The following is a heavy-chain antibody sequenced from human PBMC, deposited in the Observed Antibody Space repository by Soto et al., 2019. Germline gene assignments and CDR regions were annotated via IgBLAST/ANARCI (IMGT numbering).Heavy chain of an antibody. CDR3: ASWLKEAXIGGNYYYGMDV. V-gene: IGHV1-69*12. J-gene: IGHJ6*02. CDR2: IMPIFGRA. Sequence: QVQLVQSGAEVKKPGSSVKVSCKASGGTFSNYAFSWVRQAPGQGLEWLGGIMPIFGRADYAQKVRGRVTITADESTTTXHMELSSXRSXXTAVXYCASWLKEAXIGGNYYYGMDVWGQGTTVTVSS. D-gene: IGHD3-10*01. CDR1: GGTFSNYA.